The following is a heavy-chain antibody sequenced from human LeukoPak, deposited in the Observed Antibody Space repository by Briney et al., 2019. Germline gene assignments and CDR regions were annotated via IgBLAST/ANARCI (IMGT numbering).Heavy chain of an antibody. V-gene: IGHV4-59*01. CDR2: IYYSGST. D-gene: IGHD2-2*01. Sequence: SETLSLTCTVSGGSISSYYWSWIRQPPGKGLEWIGYIYYSGSTNYNPSLKSRVTISVDTSKNQFSLKLSSVTAADTAVYYCARRGDCSSTSCPEAAFDIWGQGTMVTVSS. CDR1: GGSISSYY. J-gene: IGHJ3*02. CDR3: ARRGDCSSTSCPEAAFDI.